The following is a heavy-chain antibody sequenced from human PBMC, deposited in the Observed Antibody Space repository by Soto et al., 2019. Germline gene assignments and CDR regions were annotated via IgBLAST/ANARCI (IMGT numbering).Heavy chain of an antibody. Sequence: GESLKISCKGSGYSFTSYWISWVRQMPGKGLEWMGRIDPSDSYTNYSPSFQGHVTISADKSISTAYLQWSSLKASDTAMYYCARLWTHSGYYYKTSNAFDIWGQGTMVTVS. J-gene: IGHJ3*02. CDR2: IDPSDSYT. D-gene: IGHD3-22*01. CDR1: GYSFTSYW. CDR3: ARLWTHSGYYYKTSNAFDI. V-gene: IGHV5-10-1*01.